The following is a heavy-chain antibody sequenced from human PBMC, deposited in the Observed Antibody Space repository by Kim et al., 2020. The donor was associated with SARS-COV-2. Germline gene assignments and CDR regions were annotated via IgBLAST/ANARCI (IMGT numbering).Heavy chain of an antibody. CDR2: IYPGDSDT. CDR3: ARQGGSSGWYNADY. Sequence: GASLKISCKGSGYSFTSYWIGWVRQMPGKGLGWMGIIYPGDSDTRYSTPFQGQVTTSADKSISTAYLQWSSLKASDTAMYYCARQGGSSGWYNADYWGQGTLVTVSS. V-gene: IGHV5-51*01. D-gene: IGHD6-19*01. J-gene: IGHJ4*02. CDR1: GYSFTSYW.